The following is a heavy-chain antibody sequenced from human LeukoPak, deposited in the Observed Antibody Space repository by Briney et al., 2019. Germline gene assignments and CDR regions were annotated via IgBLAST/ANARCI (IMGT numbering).Heavy chain of an antibody. CDR3: ARISGPPFDY. CDR1: GGSFSGYY. D-gene: IGHD5-12*01. CDR2: INHSGST. V-gene: IGHV4-34*01. Sequence: SETLSLTCAVYGGSFSGYYWSWIRQPPGKGLEWIGEINHSGSTNYNPSLKSRVTISVATSKNQFSLKLSSVTAADTAVYYCARISGPPFDYWGQGTLVTVSS. J-gene: IGHJ4*02.